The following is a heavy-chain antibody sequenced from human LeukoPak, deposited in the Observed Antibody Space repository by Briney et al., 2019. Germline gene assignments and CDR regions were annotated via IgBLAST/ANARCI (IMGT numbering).Heavy chain of an antibody. J-gene: IGHJ3*02. CDR3: VLYGDYESPDGFDI. V-gene: IGHV3-23*01. Sequence: GGSLRLSCAASGFSFSSYGMNWVRQAPGKGLEWVSAISGSGGSTYYADSVKRRFTISRDNSKNTLYLQMNSLRAEDTAVYYCVLYGDYESPDGFDIWGQGTMVTVSS. CDR1: GFSFSSYG. CDR2: ISGSGGST. D-gene: IGHD4-17*01.